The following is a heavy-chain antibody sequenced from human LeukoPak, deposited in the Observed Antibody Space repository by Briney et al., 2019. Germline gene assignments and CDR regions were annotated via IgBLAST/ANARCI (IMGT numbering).Heavy chain of an antibody. CDR2: INWNGGST. V-gene: IGHV3-20*04. CDR3: ARGTYYYDSSGYIN. Sequence: GGSLRLSCAVSGFTFGNYAMHWVRQAPGKGLEWVSGINWNGGSTGYADSVKGRFTISRDNAKNSLYLQMNSLRAEDTALYYCARGTYYYDSSGYINWGQGTLVTVSS. J-gene: IGHJ4*02. D-gene: IGHD3-22*01. CDR1: GFTFGNYA.